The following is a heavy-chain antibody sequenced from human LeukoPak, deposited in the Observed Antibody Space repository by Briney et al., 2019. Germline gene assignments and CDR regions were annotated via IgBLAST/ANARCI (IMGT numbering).Heavy chain of an antibody. J-gene: IGHJ4*02. CDR2: ISYSGST. Sequence: SETLSLTCAVYGGSFSGYYWSWIRQPPGKGLEWIGSISYSGSTYYNPSLKSRVTLSVDTSKNQFSLKLSSVTAADTAVYYCAREYDGSGTTFDYWGQGTLVTVSS. CDR1: GGSFSGYY. D-gene: IGHD3-22*01. V-gene: IGHV4-34*01. CDR3: AREYDGSGTTFDY.